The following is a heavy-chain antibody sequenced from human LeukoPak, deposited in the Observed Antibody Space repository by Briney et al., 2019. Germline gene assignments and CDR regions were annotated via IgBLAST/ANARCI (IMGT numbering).Heavy chain of an antibody. CDR3: ARHRGWFGELYEGWFDP. V-gene: IGHV4-34*01. CDR2: IYYSGST. J-gene: IGHJ5*02. Sequence: SETLSLTCAVYGGSFSDYDWSWIRQPPGKGLEWIGSIYYSGSTYYNPSLKSRVTISVDTSKNQFSLKLSSVTAADTAVYYCARHRGWFGELYEGWFDPWGQGTLVTVSS. D-gene: IGHD3-10*01. CDR1: GGSFSDYD.